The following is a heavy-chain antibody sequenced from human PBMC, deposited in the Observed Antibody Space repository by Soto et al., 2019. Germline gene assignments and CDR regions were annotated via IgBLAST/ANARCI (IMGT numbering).Heavy chain of an antibody. V-gene: IGHV4-59*08. J-gene: IGHJ4*02. CDR1: GGYLRTSY. Sequence: SQTLSLTCTVSGGYLRTSYWCWIRQPPGKRLKWIGDIKYSGNTNYNPSLKSLVTISVDTSKNPFSLKLSSVIAADTVVYYCARRYGGTFDYWGKGTLVTVSS. CDR3: ARRYGGTFDY. D-gene: IGHD2-15*01. CDR2: IKYSGNT.